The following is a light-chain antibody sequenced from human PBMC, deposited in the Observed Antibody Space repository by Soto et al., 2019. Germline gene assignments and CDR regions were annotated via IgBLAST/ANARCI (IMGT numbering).Light chain of an antibody. CDR3: QPYNTFLLT. V-gene: IGKV1-5*03. CDR2: KAS. J-gene: IGKJ3*01. CDR1: QIISNW. Sequence: DIQVTQSPSTLSASVGDSVTISCRASQIISNWLAWYQQKPGKAPKLLIYKASTLESGVPSRFSGSGSGTDLTLTISSLQPDNFATYYCQPYNTFLLTFGPGTRVDIK.